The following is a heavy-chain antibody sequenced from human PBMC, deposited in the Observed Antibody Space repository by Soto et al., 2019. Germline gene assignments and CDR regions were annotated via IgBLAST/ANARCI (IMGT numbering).Heavy chain of an antibody. J-gene: IGHJ4*02. Sequence: GCSLRISCASSGVSVGGNYMSWVRQAPEKGPEWISVIHSSGATDYADSVKGRFTIFRDKSKNTVYLQMSSLRAEDTAVYYCAGSTNYYLYYFDYWGQGTLVTVSS. CDR1: GVSVGGNY. D-gene: IGHD3-10*01. V-gene: IGHV3-53*01. CDR2: IHSSGAT. CDR3: AGSTNYYLYYFDY.